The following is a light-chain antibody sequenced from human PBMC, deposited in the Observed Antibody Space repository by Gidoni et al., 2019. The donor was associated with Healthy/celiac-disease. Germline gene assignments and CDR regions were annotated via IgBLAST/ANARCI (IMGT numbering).Light chain of an antibody. V-gene: IGKV1-33*01. Sequence: DIQMTQSPSSLSASVGDRVTITCQASQDISNYLNWYQQKPGKAPKLLIYDASNLETGVPSRFSGSGSGTDFTFTISSLQPEDVATYYCHRYDNLPQALTFGGGTKVEIK. CDR2: DAS. J-gene: IGKJ4*01. CDR1: QDISNY. CDR3: HRYDNLPQALT.